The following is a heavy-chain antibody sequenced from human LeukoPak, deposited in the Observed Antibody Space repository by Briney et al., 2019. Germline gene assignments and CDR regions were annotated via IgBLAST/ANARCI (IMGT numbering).Heavy chain of an antibody. CDR2: IRYDGSNK. D-gene: IGHD3-10*01. CDR1: GFTFNTYA. CDR3: ARDLLMDV. J-gene: IGHJ6*03. Sequence: GGSLRLSCAASGFTFNTYAMHWVRQAPGKGLEWVAFIRYDGSNKYYTDSVKGRFTVSRDDSKNTLYLQMNSLRAEDTAVYYCARDLLMDVWGKGTTVTVSS. V-gene: IGHV3-30*02.